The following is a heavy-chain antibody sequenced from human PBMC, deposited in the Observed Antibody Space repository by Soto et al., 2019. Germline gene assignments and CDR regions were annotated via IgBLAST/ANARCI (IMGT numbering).Heavy chain of an antibody. D-gene: IGHD6-13*01. CDR3: AKDLSSCWYLMSYYYYGMDV. J-gene: IGHJ6*02. Sequence: GGSLRLSCAASGFTFSSYSMNWVRQAPGKGLEWVSYISSSSSTIYYADSVKGRFTISRDNAKNSLYLQMNSLRDEDTAVYYCAKDLSSCWYLMSYYYYGMDVWGQGTKVIVSS. CDR2: ISSSSSTI. CDR1: GFTFSSYS. V-gene: IGHV3-48*02.